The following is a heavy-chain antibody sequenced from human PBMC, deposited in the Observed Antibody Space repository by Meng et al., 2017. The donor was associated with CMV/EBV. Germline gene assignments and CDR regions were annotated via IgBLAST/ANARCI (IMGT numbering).Heavy chain of an antibody. D-gene: IGHD5-18*01. J-gene: IGHJ6*02. V-gene: IGHV3-21*04. CDR2: ISSSSSYI. CDR3: ARERIQPQYYYYYYGMDV. CDR1: GFTLSSYW. Sequence: GESLKISCAASGFTLSSYWMNWVRQAPGKGLEWVSSISSSSSYIYYADSVKGRFTISRDNAKNSLYLQMNSLRAEDTAVYYCARERIQPQYYYYYYGMDVWGQGTTVTVSS.